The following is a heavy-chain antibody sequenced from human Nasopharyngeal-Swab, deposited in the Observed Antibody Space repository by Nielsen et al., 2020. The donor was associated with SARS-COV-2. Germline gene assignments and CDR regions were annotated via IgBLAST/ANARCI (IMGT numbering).Heavy chain of an antibody. Sequence: GESLKISCAASGFTFSSYEMNWVRQAPGKGLEWVSYISSSGSTIHYADSVKGRFTISRDNAKNSLYLQMNSLRAEDTAVYYCARDMLSYRVYYYYGMDVWGQGTTVTVSS. V-gene: IGHV3-48*03. CDR3: ARDMLSYRVYYYYGMDV. CDR1: GFTFSSYE. CDR2: ISSSGSTI. D-gene: IGHD2-8*01. J-gene: IGHJ6*02.